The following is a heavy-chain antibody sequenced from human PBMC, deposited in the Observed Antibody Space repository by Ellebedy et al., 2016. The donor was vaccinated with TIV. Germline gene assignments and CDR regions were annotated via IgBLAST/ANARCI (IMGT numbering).Heavy chain of an antibody. V-gene: IGHV3-7*03. CDR2: IKTGGSET. D-gene: IGHD2-2*02. Sequence: GGSLRLXCAASGFTFSAHWMSWVRQAPGKGLEWVANIKTGGSETYYVDSVRGRFTISRDDAKNSLSLQMSSLRAEDTAVYYCARVERVILGSAVPGAIDTWGQGTLVTV. CDR1: GFTFSAHW. J-gene: IGHJ4*02. CDR3: ARVERVILGSAVPGAIDT.